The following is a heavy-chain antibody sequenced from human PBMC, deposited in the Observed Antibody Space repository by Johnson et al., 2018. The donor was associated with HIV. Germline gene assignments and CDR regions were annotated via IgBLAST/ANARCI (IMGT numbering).Heavy chain of an antibody. CDR3: ARDQFMSGGYCSGGSCYSQPSGI. D-gene: IGHD2-15*01. J-gene: IGHJ3*02. CDR2: IYSGGST. CDR1: GFTVSSNY. V-gene: IGHV3-66*01. Sequence: MLLVESGGGLVQPGGSLRLSCAASGFTVSSNYMSWVRQAPGKGLEWVSVIYSGGSTYYADSVKGRFTISRDNYKNTLYLQMNSLRAEDTAVYYCARDQFMSGGYCSGGSCYSQPSGIWGQGTMVTVSS.